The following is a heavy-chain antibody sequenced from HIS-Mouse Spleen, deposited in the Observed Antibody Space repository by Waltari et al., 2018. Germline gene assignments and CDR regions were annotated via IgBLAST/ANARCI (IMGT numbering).Heavy chain of an antibody. CDR2: IYYSGST. CDR1: GASTTRSSYS. D-gene: IGHD6-13*01. V-gene: IGHV4-39*07. J-gene: IGHJ2*01. Sequence: QLQLQESGPGLVKPSETLSLTCTVSGASTTRSSYSLGWIRQPPGTGLEWIGSIYYSGSTYYNPSLKSRVTISVDTSKNQFSLKLSSVTTADTAVYYCAREIPYSSSWYDWYFDLWGRGTLVTVSS. CDR3: AREIPYSSSWYDWYFDL.